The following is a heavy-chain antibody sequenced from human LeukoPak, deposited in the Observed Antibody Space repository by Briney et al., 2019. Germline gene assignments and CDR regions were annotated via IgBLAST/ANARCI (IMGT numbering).Heavy chain of an antibody. CDR2: INPNSGGT. J-gene: IGHJ6*02. CDR1: GYTFTGYY. CDR3: ARDRPAATYYYYGMDV. V-gene: IGHV1-2*02. Sequence: GASVKVSCKASGYTFTGYYMHWVRQAPGQGLEWMGWINPNSGGTNYAQKFQGRVTMTRDTSISTAYMELSRLRSDDTAVYYCARDRPAATYYYYGMDVWGQGTTVTVSS. D-gene: IGHD2-2*01.